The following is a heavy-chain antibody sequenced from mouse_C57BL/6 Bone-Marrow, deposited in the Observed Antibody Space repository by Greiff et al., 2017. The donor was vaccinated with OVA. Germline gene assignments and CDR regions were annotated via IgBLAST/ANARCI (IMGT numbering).Heavy chain of an antibody. V-gene: IGHV1-76*01. CDR3: ARVSSLSFDV. CDR1: GYTFTDYY. Sequence: LLESGAELVRPGASVKLSCKASGYTFTDYYINWVKQRPGQGLEWIARIYPGSGNTYYNEKFKGKATLTAEKSSSTAYMQLSSLTSEDSAVYFCARVSSLSFDVWGTGTTVTVSS. D-gene: IGHD1-1*01. CDR2: IYPGSGNT. J-gene: IGHJ1*03.